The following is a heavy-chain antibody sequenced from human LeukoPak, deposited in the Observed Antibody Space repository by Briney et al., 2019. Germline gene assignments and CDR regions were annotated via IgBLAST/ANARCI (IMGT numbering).Heavy chain of an antibody. CDR1: GGSISSSSYY. Sequence: SETLSLTCTVSGGSISSSSYYWGWIRQPPGKGLEWIGSIYYSGSTNYNPSLKSRVTISVDTSKNQFSLKLSSVTAADTAVYYCASYTAMVNGPNWFDPWGQGTLVTVSS. D-gene: IGHD5-18*01. V-gene: IGHV4-39*07. J-gene: IGHJ5*02. CDR2: IYYSGST. CDR3: ASYTAMVNGPNWFDP.